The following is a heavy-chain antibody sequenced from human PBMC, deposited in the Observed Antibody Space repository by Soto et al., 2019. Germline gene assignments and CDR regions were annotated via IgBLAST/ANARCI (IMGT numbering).Heavy chain of an antibody. V-gene: IGHV1-18*04. CDR1: GYTFTSYG. Sequence: ASVKVSCKASGYTFTSYGISWVRQAPGQGLEWMGWISAYNGNTNYAQKLQGRVTMTTDTSTSTAYMELRSLRSDDTAVYYCARAHSRLRVGESSLISLVHWGQGTLVTVS. CDR3: ARAHSRLRVGESSLISLVH. J-gene: IGHJ5*02. CDR2: ISAYNGNT. D-gene: IGHD3-16*01.